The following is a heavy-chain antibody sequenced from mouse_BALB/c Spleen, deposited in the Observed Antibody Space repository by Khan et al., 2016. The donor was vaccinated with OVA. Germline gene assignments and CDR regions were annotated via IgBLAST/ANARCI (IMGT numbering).Heavy chain of an antibody. V-gene: IGHV1-4*01. CDR2: INPSNGYT. CDR1: GYTFTSYT. CDR3: VRDGAYHRNDGWFAY. J-gene: IGHJ3*01. D-gene: IGHD2-14*01. Sequence: QVQLQQSGAELARPGASVKMSCKASGYTFTSYTIHWIKLRPGQGLEWIGFINPSNGYTNYNQKFKDKATLTADKSYTTVYMQLSSLTSDDSAVYNCVRDGAYHRNDGWFAYWGQGTLVTVSA.